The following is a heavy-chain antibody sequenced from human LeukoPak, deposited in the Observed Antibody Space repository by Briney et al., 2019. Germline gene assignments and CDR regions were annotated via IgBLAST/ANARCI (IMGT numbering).Heavy chain of an antibody. CDR1: GGSFSGYY. V-gene: IGHV4-31*11. CDR2: IYYSGST. D-gene: IGHD3-22*01. J-gene: IGHJ4*02. Sequence: PSETLSLTCAVYGGSFSGYYWSWIRQHPGKGLEWIGYIYYSGSTYYNPSLKSRVTISVDTSKNQFSLKLSSVTAADTAVYYCARGATGYYYDSSGYYYFDYWGQGTLVTVSS. CDR3: ARGATGYYYDSSGYYYFDY.